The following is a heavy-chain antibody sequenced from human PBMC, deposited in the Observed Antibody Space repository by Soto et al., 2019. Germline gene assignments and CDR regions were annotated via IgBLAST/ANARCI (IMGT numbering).Heavy chain of an antibody. J-gene: IGHJ4*02. CDR2: IKEDGSEK. CDR1: GFTFSSYW. Sequence: GGSLRLSCGGSGFTFSSYWMSWVRQAPGKGLEWVAIIKEDGSEKYYVDSVKGRFTISRDNAKNSLYLQMNSLRAEDTAVYYCARDQPGPTSYWGQGTLVTVYS. V-gene: IGHV3-7*01. CDR3: ARDQPGPTSY.